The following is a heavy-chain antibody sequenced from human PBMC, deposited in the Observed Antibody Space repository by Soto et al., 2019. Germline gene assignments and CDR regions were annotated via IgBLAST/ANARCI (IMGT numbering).Heavy chain of an antibody. CDR1: GGSISSGDYY. CDR2: IYYSGST. J-gene: IGHJ5*02. V-gene: IGHV4-30-4*08. CDR3: ARVEPGSYRFDP. D-gene: IGHD3-10*01. Sequence: SETLSLTCTVSGGSISSGDYYWSWIRQPPGKGLEWIGYIYYSGSTYYNPSLKSRVTISVDTSKNQFSLKLSSVTAADTAVYYCARVEPGSYRFDPWGQGTLVTVSS.